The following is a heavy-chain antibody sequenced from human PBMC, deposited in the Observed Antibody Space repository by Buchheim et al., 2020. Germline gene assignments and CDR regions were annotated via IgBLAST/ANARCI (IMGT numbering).Heavy chain of an antibody. D-gene: IGHD1-14*01. CDR1: GGSLSDYY. J-gene: IGHJ5*02. CDR2: ISYSGNT. CDR3: ARNYAELGP. Sequence: QVQLQESGPGLVKPSETLSLTCAVSGGSLSDYYWSWVRQPPGKGLVWIGYISYSGNTDYNPSLKSRLSISLVLSKRQSSHLLNSVTAADTAVYYCARNYAELGPWGQG. V-gene: IGHV4-59*01.